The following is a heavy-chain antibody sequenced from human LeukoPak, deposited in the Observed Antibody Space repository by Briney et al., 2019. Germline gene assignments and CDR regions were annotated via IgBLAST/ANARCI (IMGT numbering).Heavy chain of an antibody. J-gene: IGHJ4*02. Sequence: GASVKVSCKASVYTFTGYYMHWVRQAPGQGLEWMGWINPNSGGTNYAQKFQGRVTMTRDTSISTAYMELSRLRSDDTTVYYRATYSSSSFDYWGQGTLVTVSS. CDR1: VYTFTGYY. CDR3: ATYSSSSFDY. D-gene: IGHD6-6*01. V-gene: IGHV1-2*02. CDR2: INPNSGGT.